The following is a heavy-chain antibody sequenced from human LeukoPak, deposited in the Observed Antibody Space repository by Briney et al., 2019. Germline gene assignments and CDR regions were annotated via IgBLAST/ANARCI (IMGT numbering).Heavy chain of an antibody. CDR3: ARGYPGYSSSWGSWFDP. CDR2: INHSGST. D-gene: IGHD6-13*01. J-gene: IGHJ5*02. V-gene: IGHV4-34*01. CDR1: GGSLSGYY. Sequence: SETLSLTCAVYGGSLSGYYWSWIRQPPGKGLEWIGEINHSGSTNYNPSLKSRVTISVDTSKNQFSLKLSSVTAADTAVYYCARGYPGYSSSWGSWFDPWGQGTLVTVSS.